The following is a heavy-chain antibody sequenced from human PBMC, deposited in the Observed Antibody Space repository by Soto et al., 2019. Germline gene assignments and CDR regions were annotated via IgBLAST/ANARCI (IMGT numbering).Heavy chain of an antibody. CDR1: GFTFDDYA. V-gene: IGHV3-9*01. CDR2: ISWNSGSI. CDR3: AKDPDVAVAGTANY. Sequence: EVQLVESGGGLVQPGRSLRLSCAASGFTFDDYAMHWVRQAPGKGLEWVSGISWNSGSIGYADSVKGRFTISRDNAKNSLYLQMNSLRAEDTALYYCAKDPDVAVAGTANYWGQGTLVTVSS. J-gene: IGHJ4*02. D-gene: IGHD6-13*01.